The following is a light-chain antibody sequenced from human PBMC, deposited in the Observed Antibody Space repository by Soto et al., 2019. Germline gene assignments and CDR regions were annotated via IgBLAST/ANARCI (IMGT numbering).Light chain of an antibody. Sequence: QSVLTQPASVSGSPGQSITISCTGTSSDIGGYNYVSWFQQHPGKAPKLMISDVSIRPSGVSNRFSGSKSGNTASLTISGLQAEDEADYYCSSYTSGSTFYVFGTGTKVTVL. CDR3: SSYTSGSTFYV. CDR1: SSDIGGYNY. V-gene: IGLV2-14*01. CDR2: DVS. J-gene: IGLJ1*01.